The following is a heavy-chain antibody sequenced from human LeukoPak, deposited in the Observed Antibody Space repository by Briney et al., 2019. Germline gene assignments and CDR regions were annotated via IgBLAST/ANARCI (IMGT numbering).Heavy chain of an antibody. CDR3: ARDALYGVVDY. V-gene: IGHV1-46*01. Sequence: ASVKVSCKTSGYTFTSYYIHWVRHAPAQWLEWKGIINPSGGSTSYAQKLQGRVTMTRDTSTSTVYRYLSSLRSEDTAVYYCARDALYGVVDYWGQGTLVTVSS. D-gene: IGHD4-17*01. J-gene: IGHJ4*02. CDR1: GYTFTSYY. CDR2: INPSGGST.